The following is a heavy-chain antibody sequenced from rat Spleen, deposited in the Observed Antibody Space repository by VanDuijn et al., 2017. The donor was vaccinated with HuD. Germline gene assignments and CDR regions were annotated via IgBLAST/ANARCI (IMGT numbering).Heavy chain of an antibody. J-gene: IGHJ2*01. CDR3: TTYGGLRNWFAY. Sequence: EVQLVESDGGLVQPGRSLKLSCAASGFTFSDYYMAWVRQAPTKGLEWVATISYDGSSTYYRDSVKGRFTISRDNAKSNLYLQMDSLRSEDTATYYCTTYGGLRNWFAYWGQGVMVTVSS. D-gene: IGHD4-1*01. CDR1: GFTFSDYY. CDR2: ISYDGSST. V-gene: IGHV5-20*01.